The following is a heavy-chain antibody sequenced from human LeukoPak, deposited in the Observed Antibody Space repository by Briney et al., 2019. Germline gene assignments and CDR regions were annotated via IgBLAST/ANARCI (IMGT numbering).Heavy chain of an antibody. CDR2: IYYSGST. CDR3: ARGGALYYDSSGSSDY. V-gene: IGHV4-39*07. J-gene: IGHJ4*02. CDR1: GGSISSSSYY. D-gene: IGHD3-22*01. Sequence: SETLSLTCTVSGGSISSSSYYWGWIRQPPGKGLEWIGSIYYSGSTYYNPSLKSRVTISVDTSKNQFSLKLSSVTAADTAVYYCARGGALYYDSSGSSDYWGQGTLVTVSS.